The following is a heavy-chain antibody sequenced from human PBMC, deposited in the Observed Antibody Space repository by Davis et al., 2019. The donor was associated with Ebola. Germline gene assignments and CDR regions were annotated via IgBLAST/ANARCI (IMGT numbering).Heavy chain of an antibody. Sequence: HSQTLSLTCAIPGHSVSSAGWNWIRQSPSRGLEWLGRTYYKSKWYNDYAVSVKSRITINPDTSKNQFSLQLNSVTPEDTALYYCARGWLRGGMDVWGEGTTVTV. V-gene: IGHV6-1*01. CDR3: ARGWLRGGMDV. CDR2: TYYKSKWYN. D-gene: IGHD5-18*01. J-gene: IGHJ6*02. CDR1: GHSVSSAG.